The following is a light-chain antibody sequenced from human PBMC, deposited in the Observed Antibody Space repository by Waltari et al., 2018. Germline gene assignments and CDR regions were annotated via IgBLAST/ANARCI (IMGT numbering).Light chain of an antibody. Sequence: QSALTQPASVSGSPGQSITISCTGTSSDVGSYNLVSWYQQHPGKAPKLMLYEGSKRPSGVSNRFSGSKSGNTASLTISRLQAEDEADYYCCSYAGSVVFGGGTKLTVL. CDR1: SSDVGSYNL. CDR3: CSYAGSVV. CDR2: EGS. J-gene: IGLJ2*01. V-gene: IGLV2-23*01.